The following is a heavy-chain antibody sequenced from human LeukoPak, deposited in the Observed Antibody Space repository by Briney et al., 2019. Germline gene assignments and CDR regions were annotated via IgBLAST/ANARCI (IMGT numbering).Heavy chain of an antibody. V-gene: IGHV3-11*04. Sequence: GGSLRLSCAASGFTFSDYYMSWIRQAPGKELEWVSYMSSTGNTIYYADSVKGRFTISRDNAKNSLYLQMNSLRAEDTAVYYCASWRELLWFGELSKRTDAFDIWGQGTMVTVSS. J-gene: IGHJ3*02. D-gene: IGHD3-10*01. CDR2: MSSTGNTI. CDR1: GFTFSDYY. CDR3: ASWRELLWFGELSKRTDAFDI.